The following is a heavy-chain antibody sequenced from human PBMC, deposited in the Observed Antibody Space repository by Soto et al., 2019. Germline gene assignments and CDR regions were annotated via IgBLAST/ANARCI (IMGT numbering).Heavy chain of an antibody. V-gene: IGHV1-18*01. CDR2: ISAYNGNT. CDR1: GYTFTSYG. D-gene: IGHD3-3*01. Sequence: ASVKVSCKASGYTFTSYGISWVRQAPGQGLEWMGWISAYNGNTNYAQKLQGRVTMTTDTSTSTAYMELRSLRSDDTAVYYCARETYYDFWSGYSGWSHPWGQGTLVTVSS. J-gene: IGHJ5*02. CDR3: ARETYYDFWSGYSGWSHP.